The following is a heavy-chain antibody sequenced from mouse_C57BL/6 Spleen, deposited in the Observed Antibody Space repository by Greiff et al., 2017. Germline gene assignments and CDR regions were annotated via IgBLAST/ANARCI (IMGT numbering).Heavy chain of an antibody. Sequence: EVQLQQSGPELVKPGASVKISCKASGYTFTDYYMNWVKQSHGKSLEWIGDINPNNGGTSYNQKFKGKATLTVDKSSSTAYMELRSLTSEDSAVYYGARSSDDYDVEAMDYWGQGTSVTVSS. CDR1: GYTFTDYY. CDR3: ARSSDDYDVEAMDY. V-gene: IGHV1-26*01. D-gene: IGHD2-4*01. J-gene: IGHJ4*01. CDR2: INPNNGGT.